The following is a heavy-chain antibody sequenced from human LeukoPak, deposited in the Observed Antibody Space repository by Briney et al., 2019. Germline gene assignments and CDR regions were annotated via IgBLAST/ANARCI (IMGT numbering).Heavy chain of an antibody. V-gene: IGHV3-21*01. CDR3: ARDRVADCSGGSCYFHYYGMDV. CDR1: GFTFSSYS. Sequence: GGSLRLSCAASGFTFSSYSMNWVRQAPGKGLEWVSSISSSSSYIYYADSVKGRFTISRDNAKNSLYLQMNSLRAEDTAVYYCARDRVADCSGGSCYFHYYGMDVWGKGTTVTVSS. CDR2: ISSSSSYI. J-gene: IGHJ6*04. D-gene: IGHD2-15*01.